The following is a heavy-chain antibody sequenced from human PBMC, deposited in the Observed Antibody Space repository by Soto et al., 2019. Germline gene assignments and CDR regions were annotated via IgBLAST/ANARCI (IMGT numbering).Heavy chain of an antibody. V-gene: IGHV3-30-3*01. CDR1: GFTFSSYA. Sequence: QVQLVESGGGVVQPGRSLRLSCAASGFTFSSYAMHWVRQAPGKGLEWVAVISYDGSNKYYADSVKGRFTISRDNSKNTLYLQMNSLRAEDTAVYYCARAGDLLPQSRQVPFDYWGQGTLVTVSS. D-gene: IGHD7-27*01. J-gene: IGHJ4*02. CDR3: ARAGDLLPQSRQVPFDY. CDR2: ISYDGSNK.